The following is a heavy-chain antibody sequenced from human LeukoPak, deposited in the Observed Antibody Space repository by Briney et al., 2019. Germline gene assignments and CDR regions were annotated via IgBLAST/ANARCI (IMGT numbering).Heavy chain of an antibody. V-gene: IGHV4-59*01. J-gene: IGHJ4*02. Sequence: SETLSLTCTVSGGSISSYYWSWIRQPPGKGLEWIGYIYYSGSTNYNPSLKSRVTISVDTSKNQFSLKLSSVTAADTAVYYCARESTIAVAGTSHFDYWGQGTLVTLSS. D-gene: IGHD6-19*01. CDR2: IYYSGST. CDR3: ARESTIAVAGTSHFDY. CDR1: GGSISSYY.